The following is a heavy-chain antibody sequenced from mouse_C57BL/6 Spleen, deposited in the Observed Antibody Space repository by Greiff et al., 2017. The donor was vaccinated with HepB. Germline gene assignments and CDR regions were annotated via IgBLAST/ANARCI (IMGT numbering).Heavy chain of an antibody. V-gene: IGHV1-50*01. CDR2: IDPSDSYT. D-gene: IGHD2-3*01. CDR1: GYTFTSYW. J-gene: IGHJ3*01. CDR3: ARSKIYNGYSWFAY. Sequence: QVQLQQPGAELVKPGASVKLSCKASGYTFTSYWMQWVKQRPGQGLEWIGEIDPSDSYTNYNQKFKGKATLTVDTSSNTAYMQLSSLTSEDSAVYYCARSKIYNGYSWFAYWGQGTLVTVSA.